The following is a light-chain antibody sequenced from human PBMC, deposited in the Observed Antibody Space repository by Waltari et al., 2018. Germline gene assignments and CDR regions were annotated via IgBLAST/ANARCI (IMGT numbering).Light chain of an antibody. CDR1: QGTRND. Sequence: AIQMTQSPYSLSASVGDRVTITCRASQGTRNDLGWYQQKPGKAPKLLIYAASSLQSGVPSRCSGSGSGTYFTLTISSLQPEDFATYYCLQDYNYPWTFGQGTKVEIK. J-gene: IGKJ1*01. CDR3: LQDYNYPWT. CDR2: AAS. V-gene: IGKV1-6*01.